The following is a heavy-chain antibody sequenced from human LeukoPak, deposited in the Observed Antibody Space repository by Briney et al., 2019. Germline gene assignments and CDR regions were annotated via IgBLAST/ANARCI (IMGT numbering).Heavy chain of an antibody. J-gene: IGHJ5*02. Sequence: PSETLSLTCTVSNGSISSDTYFWSWIRQPAGKGLEWIGRMSSSGISTYSPSLKSRVTISIDTSRNQFSMNLNSVTAADTAVYFCARGGYYGSGNDFRFDPWGQGTLVTVSS. CDR3: ARGGYYGSGNDFRFDP. V-gene: IGHV4-61*02. CDR1: NGSISSDTYF. D-gene: IGHD3-10*01. CDR2: MSSSGIS.